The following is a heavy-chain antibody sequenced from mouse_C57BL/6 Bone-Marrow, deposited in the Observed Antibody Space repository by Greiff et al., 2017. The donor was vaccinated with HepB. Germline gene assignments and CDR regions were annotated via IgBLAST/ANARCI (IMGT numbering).Heavy chain of an antibody. V-gene: IGHV3-6*01. CDR2: ISYDGSN. Sequence: DVQLVESGPGLVKPSQSLSLTCSVTGYSITSGYYWNWIRQFPGNKLEWMGYISYDGSNNYNPSLKNRISITRDTSKNQFFLKLNSVTTEDTATYYCARRFYYVDYWGQGTTLTVSS. CDR1: GYSITSGYY. J-gene: IGHJ2*01. D-gene: IGHD2-1*01. CDR3: ARRFYYVDY.